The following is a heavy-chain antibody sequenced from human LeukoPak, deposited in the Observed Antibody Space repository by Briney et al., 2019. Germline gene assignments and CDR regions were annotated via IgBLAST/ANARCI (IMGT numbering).Heavy chain of an antibody. D-gene: IGHD5-18*01. CDR1: GFTFSSYG. V-gene: IGHV3-30*03. CDR3: ARDLCGYSYGVPDY. CDR2: ISYDGSNK. J-gene: IGHJ4*02. Sequence: GRSLRLSWAAAGFTFSSYGMHWVRQAPGEGLGWGAVISYDGSNKYYADSVKGRFTISRDNSKNTLYLQMNSLRAEDTAGYYCARDLCGYSYGVPDYWGQGTLVTVSS.